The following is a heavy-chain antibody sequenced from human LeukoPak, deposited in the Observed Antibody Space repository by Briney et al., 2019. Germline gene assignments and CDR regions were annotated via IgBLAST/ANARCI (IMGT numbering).Heavy chain of an antibody. CDR2: VYYTGST. CDR1: GDSITSGAFY. J-gene: IGHJ5*02. CDR3: ARRDYAAWFDP. D-gene: IGHD4/OR15-4a*01. V-gene: IGHV4-39*01. Sequence: KPSDTLSLTCNVSGDSITSGAFYWAWIRQSPGKGLEWIGDVYYTGSTQYNPSLRGRVSISMHKTKNQFSLELNSVSATDTAIYYCARRDYAAWFDPWGQGTLVTVSS.